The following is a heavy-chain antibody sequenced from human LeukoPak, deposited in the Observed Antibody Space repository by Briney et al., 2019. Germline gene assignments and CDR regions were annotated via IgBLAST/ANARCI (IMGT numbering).Heavy chain of an antibody. J-gene: IGHJ4*02. V-gene: IGHV4-61*02. CDR1: GGSISSGNYY. CDR3: ASGYYGSGSPDY. CDR2: IYTSGST. Sequence: SQTLSLTCTVSGGSISSGNYYWSWIRKPAGKGLEWIGRIYTSGSTNYNPSLKSRVTISVDTSKNQFSLKLSSVTAADTAVYYCASGYYGSGSPDYWGQGTLVTVSS. D-gene: IGHD3-10*01.